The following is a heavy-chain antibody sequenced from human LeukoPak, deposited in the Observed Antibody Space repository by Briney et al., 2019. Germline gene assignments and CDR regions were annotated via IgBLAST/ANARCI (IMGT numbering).Heavy chain of an antibody. CDR2: TYHSGST. CDR1: GYSIRSGYY. V-gene: IGHV4-38-2*02. CDR3: ARDQGYYDSSSQ. J-gene: IGHJ4*02. Sequence: SETLSLTCTVSGYSIRSGYYWGWIRQPPGKGLEWIGSTYHSGSTYYNPSLKSRITISVDTSKNQLSLKLSSVTAADTAVYYCARDQGYYDSSSQWGQGTLVTVSS. D-gene: IGHD3-22*01.